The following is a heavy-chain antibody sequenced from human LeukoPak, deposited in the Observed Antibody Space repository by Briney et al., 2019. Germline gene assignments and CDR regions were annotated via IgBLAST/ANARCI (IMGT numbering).Heavy chain of an antibody. J-gene: IGHJ4*02. V-gene: IGHV3-30-3*01. Sequence: GGSLRLSCAASGFTFSSYAMHWVRQAPSKGLEWVAVISYDGSNKYYADSVKGRFTISRDNSKNTLYLQMNSLRAEDTAVYYCASGDTYYYDSSGYYPLDYWGQGTLVTVSS. CDR3: ASGDTYYYDSSGYYPLDY. CDR1: GFTFSSYA. CDR2: ISYDGSNK. D-gene: IGHD3-22*01.